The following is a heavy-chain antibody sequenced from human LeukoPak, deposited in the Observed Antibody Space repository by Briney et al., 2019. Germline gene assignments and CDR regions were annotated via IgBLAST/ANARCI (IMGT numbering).Heavy chain of an antibody. V-gene: IGHV1-46*01. Sequence: ASVKVSCKASGYTFASYYMHWVPQSPGQGLKGMGIINPSGGSTSYAPKFQGRVTMTRDTSTSTVYMELSSLRSEDTAVYYCARGPIGYYDFWSGYPDYWGQGTLVTVSS. J-gene: IGHJ4*02. CDR2: INPSGGST. D-gene: IGHD3-3*01. CDR3: ARGPIGYYDFWSGYPDY. CDR1: GYTFASYY.